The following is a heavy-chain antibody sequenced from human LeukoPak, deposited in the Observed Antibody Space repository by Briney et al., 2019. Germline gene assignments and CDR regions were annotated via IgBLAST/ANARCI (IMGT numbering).Heavy chain of an antibody. V-gene: IGHV3-7*05. D-gene: IGHD5-24*01. CDR2: IKQDGSEK. CDR1: GFTFSNYW. Sequence: GGSLRLSCAASGFTFSNYWMIWVRQAPGKGLEWVGNIKQDGSEKRYADSVRGRFSISRDNAQTSLYLQMNSLRAEDTAVYYCARASDPWLQLTWGQGILVTVSS. J-gene: IGHJ5*02. CDR3: ARASDPWLQLT.